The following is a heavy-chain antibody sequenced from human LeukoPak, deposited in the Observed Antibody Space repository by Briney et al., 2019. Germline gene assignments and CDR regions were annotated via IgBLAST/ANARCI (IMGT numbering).Heavy chain of an antibody. D-gene: IGHD3-10*01. J-gene: IGHJ4*02. CDR1: GYTFTGYY. V-gene: IGHV1-2*02. Sequence: ASVKVSCKASGYTFTGYYMHWVRQAPGQGLERMGWINPNSGGTNYAQKFQGRVTMTRDTSINTAYMELSRLRSDDTAVYYCARDSSHYGSGSYYNTYYFDYWGQGTLVTVSS. CDR3: ARDSSHYGSGSYYNTYYFDY. CDR2: INPNSGGT.